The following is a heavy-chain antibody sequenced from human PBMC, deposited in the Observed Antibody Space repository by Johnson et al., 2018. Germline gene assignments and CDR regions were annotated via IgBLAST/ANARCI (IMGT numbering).Heavy chain of an antibody. CDR3: AKDNGWDVVAASDYYYGMDV. CDR2: IGPAGDT. J-gene: IGHJ6*02. Sequence: VQLVESGGGVVQPGRSLRLSCAASGFTFSSSDMHWDRQATGKGLEWVSAIGPAGDTDYPGSVKGRFTLSRKNAKNSWSLQMNSIRAEDTALYYSAKDNGWDVVAASDYYYGMDVWGQGTTVTVSS. V-gene: IGHV3-13*01. CDR1: GFTFSSSD. D-gene: IGHD2-15*01.